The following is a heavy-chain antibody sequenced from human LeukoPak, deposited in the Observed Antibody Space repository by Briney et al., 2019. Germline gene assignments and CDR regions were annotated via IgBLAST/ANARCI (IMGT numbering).Heavy chain of an antibody. J-gene: IGHJ4*02. V-gene: IGHV3-66*04. Sequence: GGSLRLSCAASGFTVSGNYMSWVRQAPGKGLEWVSVIYTGGSTNYADYVKGRFTISRDNAKNSLYLQMNSLRAEDTAVYYCARLRYSYGRGDFDSWGQGTLVTVSS. CDR3: ARLRYSYGRGDFDS. D-gene: IGHD5-18*01. CDR1: GFTVSGNY. CDR2: IYTGGST.